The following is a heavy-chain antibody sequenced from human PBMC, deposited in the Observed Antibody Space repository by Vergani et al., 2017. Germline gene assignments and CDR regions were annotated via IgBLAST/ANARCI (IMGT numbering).Heavy chain of an antibody. D-gene: IGHD3/OR15-3a*01. Sequence: QVQLVQSGAEVKKPGASVKVSCKASGYTFTSYAMHWVRQAPGQRLEWMGWINAGNGNTKYSQKFQGRVTITRDTSASTAYMELSSLRSEDTAVYYCARVGRRGLRRYYYYYMDVWGKGTTVTVSS. CDR1: GYTFTSYA. V-gene: IGHV1-3*01. CDR2: INAGNGNT. CDR3: ARVGRRGLRRYYYYYMDV. J-gene: IGHJ6*03.